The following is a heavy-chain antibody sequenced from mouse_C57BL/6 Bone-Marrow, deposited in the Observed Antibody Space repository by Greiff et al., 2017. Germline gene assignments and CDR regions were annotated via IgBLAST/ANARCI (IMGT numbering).Heavy chain of an antibody. Sequence: VKLMESGPGLVAPSQSLSITCTVSGFSLTSYAISWVRQPSGKGLEWLGVIWTGGGTNYNSALKSRLSISKDNSKSQVFLKMNSLQTDDTARYYCASYSNYLDYWGQGTTLTVSS. CDR2: IWTGGGT. D-gene: IGHD2-5*01. CDR1: GFSLTSYA. CDR3: ASYSNYLDY. J-gene: IGHJ2*01. V-gene: IGHV2-9-1*01.